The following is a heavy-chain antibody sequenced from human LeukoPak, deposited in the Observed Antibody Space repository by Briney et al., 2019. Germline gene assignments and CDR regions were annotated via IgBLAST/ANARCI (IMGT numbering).Heavy chain of an antibody. CDR3: ARDYADYVGYFFFDY. Sequence: GGSLRLSCAASGFTFNNYAMNWVRQAPGKGLEWVSSISSGGETTYYADSAKGRFTISRDNSQNTLYLQMNGLRAEDTAVYYCARDYADYVGYFFFDYWGQGTLVTVSS. CDR1: GFTFNNYA. CDR2: ISSGGETT. V-gene: IGHV3-23*01. D-gene: IGHD4-17*01. J-gene: IGHJ4*02.